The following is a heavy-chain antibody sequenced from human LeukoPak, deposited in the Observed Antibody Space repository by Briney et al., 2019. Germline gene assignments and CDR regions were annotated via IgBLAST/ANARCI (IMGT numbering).Heavy chain of an antibody. V-gene: IGHV1-8*03. CDR2: MNPNSGNT. CDR1: GYTFTSYD. J-gene: IGHJ4*02. CDR3: ARDMGWLQFNY. Sequence: ASVKVSCKASGYTFTSYDINWVRQAAGQGLEWMGWMNPNSGNTGYAQKFQGRVTITRNTSISTAYMELSSLRSEDTAVYYCARDMGWLQFNYWGQGTLVTVSS. D-gene: IGHD5-24*01.